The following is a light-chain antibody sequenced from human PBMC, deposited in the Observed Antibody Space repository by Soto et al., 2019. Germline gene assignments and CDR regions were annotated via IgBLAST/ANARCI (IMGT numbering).Light chain of an antibody. CDR1: KNDIGVYDF. J-gene: IGLJ2*01. CDR3: CSYAGNSAFV. Sequence: QSALTQSPSASGSPGQSVTISCTGTKNDIGVYDFVSWYQHHPGKAPRPIIYEVVQRPSGISGRFSGSKSGNTASLTISGLQADDEADYYCCSYAGNSAFVFGGGTKLTVL. V-gene: IGLV2-8*01. CDR2: EVV.